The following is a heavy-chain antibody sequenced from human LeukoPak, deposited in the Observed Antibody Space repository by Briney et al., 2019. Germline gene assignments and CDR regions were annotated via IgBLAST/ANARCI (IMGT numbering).Heavy chain of an antibody. Sequence: GGSLRLSCAASGFTFSGYWMHWVRHAPGKGLVWVSRIDGDGSSTGYADSVKGRFTISRDNAKNTLYLQMNSLRAEDTAVYYCARELGYCSGGSCYPGSHWGQGTLVTVSS. CDR3: ARELGYCSGGSCYPGSH. J-gene: IGHJ4*02. CDR2: IDGDGSST. D-gene: IGHD2-15*01. CDR1: GFTFSGYW. V-gene: IGHV3-74*01.